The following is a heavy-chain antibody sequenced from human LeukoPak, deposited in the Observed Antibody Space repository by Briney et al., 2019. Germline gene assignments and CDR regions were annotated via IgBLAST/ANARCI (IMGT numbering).Heavy chain of an antibody. CDR2: INPNSGGT. D-gene: IGHD2-15*01. CDR1: GYTFTGNY. Sequence: GASVKVSCKASGYTFTGNYMHWVRQAPGQGLEWMGWINPNSGGTNYAQKFQGRVTMTRDTSISTAYMELSRLIFDDTAVYYCASATLRCSGGSCSEMDVWGKGTTVTVSS. V-gene: IGHV1-2*02. CDR3: ASATLRCSGGSCSEMDV. J-gene: IGHJ6*04.